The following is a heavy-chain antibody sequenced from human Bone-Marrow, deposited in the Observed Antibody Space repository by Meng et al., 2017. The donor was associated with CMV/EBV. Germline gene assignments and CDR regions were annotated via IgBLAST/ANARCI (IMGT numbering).Heavy chain of an antibody. J-gene: IGHJ4*02. CDR3: AKGGNYYDSSGYRPFDY. CDR1: GGSFSGYY. Sequence: QVELQQWGAGLLKPSETLSPTCAVYGGSFSGYYWSWIRQPPGKGLEWVAFIRYDGSNKYYADSVKGRFTISRDNSKNTLYLQMNSLRAEDTAVYYCAKGGNYYDSSGYRPFDYWGQGTLVTVSS. V-gene: IGHV3-30*02. D-gene: IGHD3-22*01. CDR2: IRYDGSNK.